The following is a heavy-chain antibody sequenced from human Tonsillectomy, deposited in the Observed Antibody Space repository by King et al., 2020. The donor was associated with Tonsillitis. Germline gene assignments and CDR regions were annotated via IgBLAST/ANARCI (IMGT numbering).Heavy chain of an antibody. CDR3: ARDSAIDS. D-gene: IGHD6-19*01. J-gene: IGHJ4*02. V-gene: IGHV3-21*01. CDR2: ISSSSTYI. CDR1: GFTFSSYT. Sequence: VQLVESGGGLVKPGGSLRLSCAASGFTFSSYTMNWVRQAPGKGLEWVSSISSSSTYIFYADSVKGRFTISRDNAKNSLYLQRDSLRAEDTAVYYCARDSAIDSWGQGTLGTVSS.